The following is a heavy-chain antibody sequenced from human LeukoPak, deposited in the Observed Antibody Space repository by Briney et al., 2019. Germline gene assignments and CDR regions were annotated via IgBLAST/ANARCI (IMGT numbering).Heavy chain of an antibody. J-gene: IGHJ3*02. CDR1: GYTFTSYA. CDR3: ARDPDSSGWPLEAFDI. CDR2: INTNTGNP. V-gene: IGHV7-4-1*02. Sequence: ASVKVSCKASGYTFTSYAMNWVRQAPGQGLEWMGWINTNTGNPTYAQGFTGRFVFSLDTSVSTAYLQISSLKAEDTAVYYCARDPDSSGWPLEAFDIWGQGTMVTVSS. D-gene: IGHD6-19*01.